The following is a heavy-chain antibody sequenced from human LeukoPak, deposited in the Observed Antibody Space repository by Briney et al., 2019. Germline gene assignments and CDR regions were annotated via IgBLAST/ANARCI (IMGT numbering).Heavy chain of an antibody. CDR1: GFTFNTYS. V-gene: IGHV3-21*01. CDR2: ISVDSNYL. Sequence: PGGSLRLSCAASGFTFNTYSMNWVRQAPGKGLEWVSSISVDSNYLYYVDSLRRRFTVSRDNTKNSLYLQMNSLRAEDTAVYYCARGFCSSTSCPSDYWGQGTLVTVSS. J-gene: IGHJ4*02. CDR3: ARGFCSSTSCPSDY. D-gene: IGHD2-2*01.